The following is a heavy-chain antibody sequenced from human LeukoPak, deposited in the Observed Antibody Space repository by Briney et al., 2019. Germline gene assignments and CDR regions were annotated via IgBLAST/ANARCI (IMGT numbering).Heavy chain of an antibody. J-gene: IGHJ4*02. Sequence: PGGSLRLSCAAPGFTVSSNYMSWVRQAPGKGLEWVSLIYSGRSTYYADSVKGRFTISRDNSKNTLYLQMNSLRAEDTAVYYCARSPPLLGDYFDYWGQGTLVTVSS. CDR2: IYSGRST. CDR3: ARSPPLLGDYFDY. V-gene: IGHV3-53*01. CDR1: GFTVSSNY. D-gene: IGHD2-8*02.